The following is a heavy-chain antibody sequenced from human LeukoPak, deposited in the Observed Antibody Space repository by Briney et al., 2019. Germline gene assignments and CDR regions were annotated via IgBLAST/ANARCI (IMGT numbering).Heavy chain of an antibody. J-gene: IGHJ4*02. Sequence: PGGSLRLSCAASGFTFSSYVMSWVRQTPGKGLEWVSAISGSGGSTYYADSVKGRFTIYRDNSKSTLYLQMDSLRAEDTAVYYCAKVVVAVTRSAQPTDYWGQGTLVTVSS. D-gene: IGHD2-15*01. V-gene: IGHV3-23*01. CDR3: AKVVVAVTRSAQPTDY. CDR1: GFTFSSYV. CDR2: ISGSGGST.